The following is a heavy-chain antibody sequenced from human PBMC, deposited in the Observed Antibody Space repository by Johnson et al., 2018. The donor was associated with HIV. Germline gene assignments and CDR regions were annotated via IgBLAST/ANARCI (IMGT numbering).Heavy chain of an antibody. CDR1: GFSFTSFS. Sequence: QVQLVESGGGVVQPGRSLTLSCAASGFSFTSFSMHWVRQTPGKGLEWVAVILYDGSNKYYADSVKGRFHISRDNSKNTLYLQMNSLRAEDTAVYCCAIDWGLFSSGWYVDAFDIWGQGTMVTVSS. J-gene: IGHJ3*02. CDR3: AIDWGLFSSGWYVDAFDI. V-gene: IGHV3-30*03. D-gene: IGHD6-19*01. CDR2: ILYDGSNK.